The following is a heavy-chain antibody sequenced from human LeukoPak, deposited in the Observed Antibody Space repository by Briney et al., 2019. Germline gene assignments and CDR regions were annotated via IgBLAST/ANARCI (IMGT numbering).Heavy chain of an antibody. V-gene: IGHV3-15*01. CDR1: GFTFSNAW. Sequence: GGSLRLSCAASGFTFSNAWMSWVRQAPGKGLEWVGRIKSKTDGGTTDYAAPVKGRFTISRDDSKNTLYLQMNSLKTEDTAVYYCTSRVVVTYHDAFDIWGQGTMVTVSS. D-gene: IGHD3-22*01. CDR2: IKSKTDGGTT. J-gene: IGHJ3*02. CDR3: TSRVVVTYHDAFDI.